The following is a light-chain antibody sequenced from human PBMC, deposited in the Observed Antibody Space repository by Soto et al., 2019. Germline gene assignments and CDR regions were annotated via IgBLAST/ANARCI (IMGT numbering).Light chain of an antibody. V-gene: IGLV2-14*03. CDR2: EVN. Sequence: QSALIQPASVSGSPGQSITISCTGTSSDVGGYNYVSWYQQHPGKAPKVIIYEVNHRPSGVSSRFSGSKSSNTASLNISGLLAEDEADYYCGSHTDSSSPVFGGGTKLTVL. CDR1: SSDVGGYNY. J-gene: IGLJ2*01. CDR3: GSHTDSSSPV.